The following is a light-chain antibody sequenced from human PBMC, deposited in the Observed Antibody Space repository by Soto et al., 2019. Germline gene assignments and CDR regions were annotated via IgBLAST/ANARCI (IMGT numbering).Light chain of an antibody. CDR1: QSVSSSY. V-gene: IGKV3-20*01. J-gene: IGKJ2*01. CDR3: HQYGSSPPYT. Sequence: EIVLTQSPGTLSLSPGERATLSCRASQSVSSSYLAWYQQKPRQAPRLLIYAASSRGTGVPDRFSSSGAVTDFTITIIRLEPEDFAGYYCHQYGSSPPYTFGQGTKLEIK. CDR2: AAS.